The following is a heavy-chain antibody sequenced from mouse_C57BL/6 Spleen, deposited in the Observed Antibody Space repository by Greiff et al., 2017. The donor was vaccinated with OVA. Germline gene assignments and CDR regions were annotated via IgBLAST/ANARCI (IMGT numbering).Heavy chain of an antibody. V-gene: IGHV1-22*01. J-gene: IGHJ2*01. CDR2: INPNNGGT. CDR1: GYTFTDYN. CDR3: ARSGTAQATYYFDY. Sequence: VQLQQSGPELVKPGASVKMSCKASGYTFTDYNMHWVKQSHGKSLEWIGYINPNNGGTSYNQKFKGKATLTVNKSSSTAYMELRSLTSEDSAVYYCARSGTAQATYYFDYWGQGTTLTVSS. D-gene: IGHD3-1*01.